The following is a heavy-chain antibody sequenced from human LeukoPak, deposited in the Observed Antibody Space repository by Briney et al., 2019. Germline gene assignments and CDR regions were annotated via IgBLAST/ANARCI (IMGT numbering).Heavy chain of an antibody. D-gene: IGHD4-17*01. Sequence: SETLSLTCSVSGGSIIGHWWSWIRQPPGKGLEWIGDVFYSGSNNYNPSLKSRLTISLDTSKNQFSLNLRSVTATDTAMYYCARRNTAVASIDFWGQGTLVTASS. CDR3: ARRNTAVASIDF. CDR2: VFYSGSN. V-gene: IGHV4-59*08. J-gene: IGHJ4*02. CDR1: GGSIIGHW.